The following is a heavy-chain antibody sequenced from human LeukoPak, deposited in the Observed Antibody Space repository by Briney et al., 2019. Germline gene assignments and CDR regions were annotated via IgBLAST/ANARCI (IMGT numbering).Heavy chain of an antibody. CDR1: GGSFSDYY. CDR2: INHSGGT. J-gene: IGHJ3*02. CDR3: ARVSPPRITDGSGYGAFDI. V-gene: IGHV4-34*01. D-gene: IGHD3-3*01. Sequence: SETLSLTCAVYGGSFSDYYWSWIRQPPGKGLEWIGEINHSGGTNYNPSLKSRVTISVDTSKNQFSLKLSSVTAADTAVYYCARVSPPRITDGSGYGAFDIWGQGTMVIVSS.